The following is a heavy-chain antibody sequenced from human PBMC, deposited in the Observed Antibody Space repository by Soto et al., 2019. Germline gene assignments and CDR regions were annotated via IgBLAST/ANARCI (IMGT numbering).Heavy chain of an antibody. CDR1: GYTFTSYD. CDR2: MNPNSGNT. J-gene: IGHJ4*02. Sequence: GASVKVSCKASGYTFTSYDINWVRQATGQGLEWMGWMNPNSGNTGYAQKFQGRVTMTRNTSISTAYMELSSLRSEDTAVYYCARGDCSSTSCYVDYWGQGTLVTVSS. CDR3: ARGDCSSTSCYVDY. V-gene: IGHV1-8*01. D-gene: IGHD2-2*01.